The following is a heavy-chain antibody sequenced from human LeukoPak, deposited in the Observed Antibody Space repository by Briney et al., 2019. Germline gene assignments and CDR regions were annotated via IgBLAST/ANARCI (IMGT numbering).Heavy chain of an antibody. CDR3: ARSPYYDFWSGYGGYYMDV. J-gene: IGHJ6*03. D-gene: IGHD3-3*01. V-gene: IGHV4-59*01. Sequence: KTSETLSLTCTVSGGSISSYYWSWIRQPPGKGLEWIGYIYYSGSTNYNPSLKSRVTISVDTSKNQFSLKLSSVTAADTAVYYCARSPYYDFWSGYGGYYMDVWGKGTTVTVSS. CDR2: IYYSGST. CDR1: GGSISSYY.